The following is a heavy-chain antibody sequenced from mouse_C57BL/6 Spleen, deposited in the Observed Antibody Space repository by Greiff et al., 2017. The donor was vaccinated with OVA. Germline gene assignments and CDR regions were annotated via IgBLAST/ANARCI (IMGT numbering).Heavy chain of an antibody. CDR1: GYTFTSYW. CDR3: AREGIYGYDTHYYAMDY. J-gene: IGHJ4*01. D-gene: IGHD2-2*01. CDR2: IDPNSGGT. V-gene: IGHV1-72*01. Sequence: QVQLQQPGAELVKPGASVKLSCKASGYTFTSYWMHWVKQRPGRGLEWIGRIDPNSGGTKYNEKFKSKATLTVDKPYSTACMQYRSLTSENSAVDYCAREGIYGYDTHYYAMDYWGQGTSVTVSS.